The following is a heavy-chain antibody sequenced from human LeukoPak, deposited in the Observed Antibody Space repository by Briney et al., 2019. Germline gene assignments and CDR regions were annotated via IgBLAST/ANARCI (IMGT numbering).Heavy chain of an antibody. Sequence: GGSLRLSCAASGFTFDDYAMHWVRQAPGKGLEWVSLISGDGGSTYYADSVKGRFTVSRDNSKNSLYLQMNSLRTEDTALYYCTKDKGYDSSGYYTYWGQGTLVTVSS. CDR1: GFTFDDYA. D-gene: IGHD3-22*01. V-gene: IGHV3-43*02. CDR3: TKDKGYDSSGYYTY. CDR2: ISGDGGST. J-gene: IGHJ4*02.